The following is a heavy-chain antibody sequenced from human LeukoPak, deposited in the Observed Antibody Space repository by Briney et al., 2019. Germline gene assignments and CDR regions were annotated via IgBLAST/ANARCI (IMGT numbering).Heavy chain of an antibody. CDR2: ISSSGSTI. V-gene: IGHV3-48*03. J-gene: IGHJ5*02. D-gene: IGHD4-17*01. CDR3: AKGARGDTVTSIVGLNWFDP. CDR1: GFTFSSYE. Sequence: GGSLRLSCAASGFTFSSYEMNWVRQAPGKGLEWVSYISSSGSTIYYADSVKGRFSISRDNSKNTLYLQMNSLRADDTAVYYCAKGARGDTVTSIVGLNWFDPWGQGTLVTVSS.